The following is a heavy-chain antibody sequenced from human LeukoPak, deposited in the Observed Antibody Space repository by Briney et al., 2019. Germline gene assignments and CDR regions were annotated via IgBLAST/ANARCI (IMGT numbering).Heavy chain of an antibody. CDR3: TTRVVTTNDY. CDR1: GFTFGESW. Sequence: GGSLRLSCAASGFTFGESWMNRVRQAPGKGLEWVGRVKRKTDGETTDYPAPVKGRFTISRDDSKNTLYLQMNSLKTEDTAVYYCTTRVVTTNDYWGQGTLVTVSS. CDR2: VKRKTDGETT. J-gene: IGHJ4*02. V-gene: IGHV3-15*01. D-gene: IGHD2-21*02.